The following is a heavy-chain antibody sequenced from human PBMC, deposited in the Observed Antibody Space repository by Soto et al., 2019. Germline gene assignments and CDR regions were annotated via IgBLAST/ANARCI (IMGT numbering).Heavy chain of an antibody. J-gene: IGHJ4*02. CDR1: GFTLSTYA. CDR2: ISFDESIK. CDR3: VREQNPSYSGSSSLTFYFDY. D-gene: IGHD3-22*01. V-gene: IGHV3-30-3*01. Sequence: LRLSCAASGFTLSTYAMHWVRQAPGKGLEWVTFISFDESIKYSADSVKGRFSISRDVSKNTLYLHMSSLRAEDTAFYYCVREQNPSYSGSSSLTFYFDYWGQGTLVTVSS.